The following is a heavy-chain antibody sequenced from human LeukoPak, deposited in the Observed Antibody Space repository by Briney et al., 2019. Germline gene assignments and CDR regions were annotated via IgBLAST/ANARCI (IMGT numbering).Heavy chain of an antibody. J-gene: IGHJ1*01. Sequence: SETLSLTCAVSGGSISSSNWWSWVRQPPGKGLEWIGEISHSGSTNYNPSLKSRVTISVDKSKDQFSLKLSSVTAADTAVYYCAKGSKGGMIVPGERPKYFQNWGQGTLVTVSS. CDR2: ISHSGST. CDR3: AKGSKGGMIVPGERPKYFQN. V-gene: IGHV4-4*02. CDR1: GGSISSSNW. D-gene: IGHD3-10*01.